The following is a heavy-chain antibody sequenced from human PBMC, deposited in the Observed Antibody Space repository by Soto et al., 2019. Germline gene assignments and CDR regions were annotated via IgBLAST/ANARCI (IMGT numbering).Heavy chain of an antibody. CDR2: INPSGGST. D-gene: IGHD5-18*01. CDR1: GYTFTSYY. Sequence: ASVKVSCKASGYTFTSYYMHWVRQAPGQGLEWMGIINPSGGSTSYAQKFRGRVTMTRDTSTSTVYMELSSLRSEDTTVYYCARDRGYSYGYNWFDPWGQGTLVTVSS. V-gene: IGHV1-46*01. J-gene: IGHJ5*02. CDR3: ARDRGYSYGYNWFDP.